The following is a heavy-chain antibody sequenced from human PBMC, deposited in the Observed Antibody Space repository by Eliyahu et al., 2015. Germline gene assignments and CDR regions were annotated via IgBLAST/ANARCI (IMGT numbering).Heavy chain of an antibody. CDR2: ITDSGANT. D-gene: IGHD3-16*01. Sequence: EVQLVESGGNLVHPGGSLRLXXAASGFXFSSYAMSWVRQAPGKGLEWVSAITDSGANTYYTDSVKGRFTISRDNSKNTLSLQMDSLSAEDTAVYYCAKDGGVVSTPIKFTKWGPGTLVTVSS. J-gene: IGHJ4*02. V-gene: IGHV3-23*04. CDR1: GFXFSSYA. CDR3: AKDGGVVSTPIKFTK.